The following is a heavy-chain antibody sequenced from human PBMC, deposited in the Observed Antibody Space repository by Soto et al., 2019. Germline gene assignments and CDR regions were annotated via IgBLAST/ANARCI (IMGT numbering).Heavy chain of an antibody. CDR1: GFTFSSDP. D-gene: IGHD3-22*01. V-gene: IGHV3-48*03. J-gene: IGHJ4*02. CDR2: ISTSGNTK. CDR3: ARGISGYYSSLDY. Sequence: HLVESGGGLAQPGGSLRLSCAASGFTFSSDPWIWVRQAPGKGLQWVAYISTSGNTKKYADSVKGRFTISRDNAVQSVYLQMNSLRHDDTAFYYCARGISGYYSSLDYWGQGTLVTVSS.